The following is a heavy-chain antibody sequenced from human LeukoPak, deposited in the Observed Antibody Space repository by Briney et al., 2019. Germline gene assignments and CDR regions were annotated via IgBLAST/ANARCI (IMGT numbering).Heavy chain of an antibody. V-gene: IGHV3-48*01. D-gene: IGHD3-16*01. CDR3: ARDAGDHVWGTYPYFFDN. J-gene: IGHJ4*02. CDR2: ISSGSGTK. Sequence: GGSLRLSCAASGFTFSNYNMNWVRQAPGKGLEWVAYISSGSGTKYYSDSVKGRFTISRDNAKNSLDLQMNSLRVEDTAVYFCARDAGDHVWGTYPYFFDNWGQGVLVTVSS. CDR1: GFTFSNYN.